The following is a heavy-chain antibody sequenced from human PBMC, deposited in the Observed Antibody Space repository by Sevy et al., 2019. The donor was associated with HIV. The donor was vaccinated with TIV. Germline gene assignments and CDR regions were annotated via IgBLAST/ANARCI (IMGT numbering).Heavy chain of an antibody. CDR1: GFTFSDYA. D-gene: IGHD6-6*01. CDR3: ARKQFVLPFDY. CDR2: ISYHGRNQ. V-gene: IGHV3-30*04. J-gene: IGHJ4*02. Sequence: LSLTCAASGFTFSDYAIHRVRQAPGKGLEWLAVISYHGRNQFYADSVRGRFTISRDDSKNTVYLQMNSLRPDDTAVYYCARKQFVLPFDYWGQGTLVTVSS.